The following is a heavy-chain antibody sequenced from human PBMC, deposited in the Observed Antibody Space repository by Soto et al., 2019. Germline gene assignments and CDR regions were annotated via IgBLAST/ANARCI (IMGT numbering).Heavy chain of an antibody. CDR2: IYFSGST. CDR1: GGSISSGGYY. J-gene: IGHJ1*01. V-gene: IGHV4-31*02. Sequence: SETLSLTCTVSGGSISSGGYYWSWFRQHPGKALEWIGYIYFSGSTYYNPSLKSRVTISVDTSKNQFSLSLSSVTAADTAVYYCARFIDADSYFQQWGQGSLVTV. CDR3: ARFIDADSYFQQ. D-gene: IGHD3-16*02.